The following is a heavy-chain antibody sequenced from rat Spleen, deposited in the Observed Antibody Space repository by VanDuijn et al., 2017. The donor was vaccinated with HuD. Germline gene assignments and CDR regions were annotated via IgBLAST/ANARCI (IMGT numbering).Heavy chain of an antibody. J-gene: IGHJ4*01. V-gene: IGHV5-17*01. Sequence: EVQLVESGGGLVQPGRSLKLSCAASGFTFSDYAMAWVRQAPKKGLEWVATIIYDGSSTYYRDSVKGRFTISRDSAKSTLYLQVESLRSEDTATYYCARHGWGYGVMDAWGQGASVTVSS. CDR2: IIYDGSST. D-gene: IGHD4-3*01. CDR3: ARHGWGYGVMDA. CDR1: GFTFSDYA.